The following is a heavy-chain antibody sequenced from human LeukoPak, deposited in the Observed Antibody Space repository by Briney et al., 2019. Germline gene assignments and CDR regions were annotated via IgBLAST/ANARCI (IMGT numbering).Heavy chain of an antibody. V-gene: IGHV4-34*01. CDR3: ARGYYDSSGYPNWDNWFDP. CDR2: INHSGST. Sequence: NPSETLSLTCAVYGGSFSGYYWSWIRQPPGKGLEWIGEINHSGSTNYNPSLKSRVTISVDTSKNQFSLKLSSVTAADTAVYYCARGYYDSSGYPNWDNWFDPWGQGTLVTVSS. D-gene: IGHD3-22*01. CDR1: GGSFSGYY. J-gene: IGHJ5*02.